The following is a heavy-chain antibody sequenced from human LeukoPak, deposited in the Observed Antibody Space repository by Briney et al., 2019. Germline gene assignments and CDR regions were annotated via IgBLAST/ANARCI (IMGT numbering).Heavy chain of an antibody. Sequence: ASVKVSCKVSGYTLTELSMHWVRQAPGKGLEGMGGFDPEDGETIHPQKLQGTVHQTEDTFTDPAYMEMSSLRSEDTAVYYCATGPAWIQLWFYYWGQGTLVTVSS. CDR2: FDPEDGET. CDR3: ATGPAWIQLWFYY. D-gene: IGHD5-18*01. CDR1: GYTLTELS. J-gene: IGHJ4*02. V-gene: IGHV1-24*01.